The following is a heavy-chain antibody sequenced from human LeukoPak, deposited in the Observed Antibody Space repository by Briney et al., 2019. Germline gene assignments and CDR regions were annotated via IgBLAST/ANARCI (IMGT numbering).Heavy chain of an antibody. J-gene: IGHJ3*02. D-gene: IGHD6-13*01. Sequence: SVKVSCKASGGTFSSYAISWVRQAPGQGLEWMGGIIPIFGTANYAQMFQGRVTITADESTSTAYMELSRLRSEDTAVYYCARGGIAAPDAFDIWGQGTMVTVSS. CDR3: ARGGIAAPDAFDI. CDR2: IIPIFGTA. V-gene: IGHV1-69*13. CDR1: GGTFSSYA.